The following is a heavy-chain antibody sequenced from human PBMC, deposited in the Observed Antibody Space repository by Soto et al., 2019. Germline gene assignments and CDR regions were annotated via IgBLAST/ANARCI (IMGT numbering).Heavy chain of an antibody. V-gene: IGHV4-30-2*01. CDR1: GVTMSYGADS. J-gene: IGHJ4*02. CDR3: FRGGWYSSFDF. Sequence: QVRRLQSGAGRVKPSENLSLTCSVSGVTMSYGADSWNGIRQPPGEGLEWLGYISHLEPTYYNPSFRSRVSLSRNRTRNQFFLSFDSTTGGDKAVYYWFRGGWYSSFDFWGQGIQVTVSS. CDR2: ISHLEPT. D-gene: IGHD6-19*01.